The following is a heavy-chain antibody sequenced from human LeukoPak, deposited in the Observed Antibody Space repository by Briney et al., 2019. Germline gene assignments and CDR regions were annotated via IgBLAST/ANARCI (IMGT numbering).Heavy chain of an antibody. CDR1: GDSISSYY. CDR3: ARLPFYDSSGY. Sequence: SETLSLTCTVSGDSISSYYWSWIRQPPGKGLEWIGYIYYSGSTNYNPSLKSRVTISVDTSRNQFSLKLSSVTAADTAVYYCARLPFYDSSGYWGQGTLVTVSS. V-gene: IGHV4-59*08. D-gene: IGHD3-22*01. J-gene: IGHJ4*02. CDR2: IYYSGST.